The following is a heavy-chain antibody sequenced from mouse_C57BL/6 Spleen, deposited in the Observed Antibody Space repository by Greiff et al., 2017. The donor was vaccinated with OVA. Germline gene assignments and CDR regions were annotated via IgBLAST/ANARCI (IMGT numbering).Heavy chain of an antibody. CDR2: IYPGSGST. Sequence: VQLQQPGAELVKPGASVKMSCKASGYTFTSYWITWVKQRPGQGLEWIGDIYPGSGSTNYNEKFKSKATLTVDTSSSTAYMQLSSLTSEDSAVYYCARRRNSNYSLHFDYWGQGTTLTVSS. CDR1: GYTFTSYW. D-gene: IGHD2-5*01. V-gene: IGHV1-55*01. CDR3: ARRRNSNYSLHFDY. J-gene: IGHJ2*01.